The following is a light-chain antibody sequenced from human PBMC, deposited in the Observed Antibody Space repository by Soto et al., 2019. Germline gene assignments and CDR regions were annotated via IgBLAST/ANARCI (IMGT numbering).Light chain of an antibody. CDR1: QKVSKF. CDR2: TTS. CDR3: QQTYTLPRT. Sequence: DIQMTQSPSSLSASVGDRFTIACRASQKVSKFVNCYQQKPGKVPTLLIFTTSTLHSGGPSRFSGSGSGTEFTLTINGLQPDYCATYYCQQTYTLPRTFAQGTKLE. V-gene: IGKV1-39*01. J-gene: IGKJ1*01.